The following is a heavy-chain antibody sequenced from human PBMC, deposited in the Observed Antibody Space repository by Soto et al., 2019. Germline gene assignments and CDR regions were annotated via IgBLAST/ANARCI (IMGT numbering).Heavy chain of an antibody. D-gene: IGHD3-16*01. J-gene: IGHJ4*02. CDR1: GGSTSSDNY. Sequence: SETLSLTCTVSGGSTSSDNYWSWIRQPPGKGLEWIGHIYYSGNTDYNPSLKSRLAISIDTSKNQFSLKLSSVTAADTAVYFCAREGGESSDGLYYFDSWGQGSLVTVSS. V-gene: IGHV4-30-4*01. CDR2: IYYSGNT. CDR3: AREGGESSDGLYYFDS.